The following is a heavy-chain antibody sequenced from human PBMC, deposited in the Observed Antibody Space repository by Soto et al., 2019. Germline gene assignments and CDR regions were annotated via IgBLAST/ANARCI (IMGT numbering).Heavy chain of an antibody. CDR1: GYIFTNHY. D-gene: IGHD3-22*01. J-gene: IGHJ4*02. CDR2: INPSGGST. CDR3: ARADYYDSSGFYYDY. V-gene: IGHV1-46*01. Sequence: QVQLVQSGAEVEKPGASVKVSCKASGYIFTNHYIHWVRQAPGQVLEWMGIINPSGGSTNYLQKFQGRVTMTRDTSTSTVYMELSSLRSEDTAVYFCARADYYDSSGFYYDYWGQGTLVTVSS.